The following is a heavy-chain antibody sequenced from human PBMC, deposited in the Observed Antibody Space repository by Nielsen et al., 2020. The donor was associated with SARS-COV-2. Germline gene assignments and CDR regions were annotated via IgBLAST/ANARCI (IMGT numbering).Heavy chain of an antibody. J-gene: IGHJ4*02. CDR2: ISSDGRST. V-gene: IGHV3-74*01. D-gene: IGHD3-22*01. Sequence: WIRQPPGKGLVWVSRISSDGRSTDYADSVKGRFTISRDNAKNTLYLQMNSLRAEDTAVYYCARGPEGYYYDSSGYYRFDYWGQGTLVTVSS. CDR3: ARGPEGYYYDSSGYYRFDY.